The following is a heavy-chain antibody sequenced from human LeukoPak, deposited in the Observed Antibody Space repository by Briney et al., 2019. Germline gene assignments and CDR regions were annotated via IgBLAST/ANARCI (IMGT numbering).Heavy chain of an antibody. Sequence: SETLSLTCTVSGGSISSSSYYWGWIRQPPGKGLEWIGSIYYSGSTYYNPSLKSRVTISVDTSKNQFSLKLSSVTAADTAVYYCARDIPYSSVYWGQGTLVTVSS. CDR2: IYYSGST. J-gene: IGHJ4*02. CDR1: GGSISSSSYY. V-gene: IGHV4-39*07. CDR3: ARDIPYSSVY. D-gene: IGHD6-25*01.